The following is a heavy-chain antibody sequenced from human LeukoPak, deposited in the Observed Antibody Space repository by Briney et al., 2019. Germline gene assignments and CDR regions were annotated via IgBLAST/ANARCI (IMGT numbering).Heavy chain of an antibody. CDR2: INPNSGGT. J-gene: IGHJ5*02. D-gene: IGHD2-21*01. Sequence: GASVKVSCKTSGCSLTDYYMHWVRQAPGQGLEWMGWINPNSGGTSSAQKFQGRVTMTRDTSITTVYMEVRWLTSDDTAIYYCARADRLHGGPYLIGPWGQGTLVTVSS. CDR1: GCSLTDYY. V-gene: IGHV1-2*02. CDR3: ARADRLHGGPYLIGP.